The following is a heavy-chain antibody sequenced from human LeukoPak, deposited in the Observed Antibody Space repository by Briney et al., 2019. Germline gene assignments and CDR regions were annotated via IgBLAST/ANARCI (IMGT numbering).Heavy chain of an antibody. CDR2: IIPILGIA. J-gene: IGHJ4*02. CDR1: GYTFTSYA. Sequence: EASVKVSCKASGYTFTSYAISWVRQAPGQGLEWMGRIIPILGIANYAQKFQGRVTITADKSTSTAYMELSSLRSEDTAVYYCARLSPLQLWLFDYWGQGTLVTVSS. D-gene: IGHD5-18*01. CDR3: ARLSPLQLWLFDY. V-gene: IGHV1-69*04.